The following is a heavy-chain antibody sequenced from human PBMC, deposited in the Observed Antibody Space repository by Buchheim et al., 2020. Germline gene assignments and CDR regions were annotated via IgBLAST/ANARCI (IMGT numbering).Heavy chain of an antibody. Sequence: QVQLVQSGAEVKKPGASVKVSCKASGYTFTSYDINWVRQATGQGLEWMGWMNPNSGNTGYAQKCQGRVTMTRTTSISTAYMELSSLRSEDTAVYYCARGSPHKYYYDSDSADEHNYWGQGTL. V-gene: IGHV1-8*01. CDR2: MNPNSGNT. D-gene: IGHD3-22*01. CDR1: GYTFTSYD. J-gene: IGHJ4*02. CDR3: ARGSPHKYYYDSDSADEHNY.